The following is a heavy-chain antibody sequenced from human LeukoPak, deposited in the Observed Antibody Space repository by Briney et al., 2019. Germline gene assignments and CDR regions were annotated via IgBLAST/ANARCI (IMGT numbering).Heavy chain of an antibody. Sequence: GGSLRLSCAASGFTFSSYSMNWVRQAPGKGLEWVSSISSSSSYIYYADSVKGRFTISRDNAKNSLYLQMNSLRAEDTAVYYCARDHYDFWSGYPPMDVWGKGTTVTVSS. D-gene: IGHD3-3*01. CDR2: ISSSSSYI. CDR3: ARDHYDFWSGYPPMDV. CDR1: GFTFSSYS. V-gene: IGHV3-21*01. J-gene: IGHJ6*03.